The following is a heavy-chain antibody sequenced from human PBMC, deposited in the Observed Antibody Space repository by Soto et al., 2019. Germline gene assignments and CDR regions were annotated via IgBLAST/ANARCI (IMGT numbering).Heavy chain of an antibody. CDR3: ARKTGYEVFDF. J-gene: IGHJ4*02. CDR1: GGSFSGYY. CDR2: IKHRGST. V-gene: IGHV4-34*01. Sequence: PSETLSLTCAVYGGSFSGYYWSWIRQPPGKGLEWIGEIKHRGSTNYNPSLKSRVTISVDTSKKQFFLMLSSVTAADTAVYYCARKTGYEVFDFWGQGTLVTVSS. D-gene: IGHD5-12*01.